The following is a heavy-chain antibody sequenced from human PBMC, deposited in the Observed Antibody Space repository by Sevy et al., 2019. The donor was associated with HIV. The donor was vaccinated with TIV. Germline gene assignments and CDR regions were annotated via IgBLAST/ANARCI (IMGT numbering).Heavy chain of an antibody. CDR1: GFTFSSYA. Sequence: GGSLRLSCAASGFTFSSYAMSWVRQAPGKGLEWVSAISGSGGSTYYADSVKGRFTNSRDNSKNTLYLQMNSLRAEDTAVYYCAKQLRSLGYYFDYWGQGTLVTVSS. V-gene: IGHV3-23*01. J-gene: IGHJ4*02. CDR3: AKQLRSLGYYFDY. CDR2: ISGSGGST. D-gene: IGHD2-2*01.